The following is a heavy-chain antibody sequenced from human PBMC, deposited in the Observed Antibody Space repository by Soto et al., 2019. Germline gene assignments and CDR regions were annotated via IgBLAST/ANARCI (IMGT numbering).Heavy chain of an antibody. V-gene: IGHV3-30*18. D-gene: IGHD3-16*01. CDR1: GFTFSSYG. CDR3: AKVGEATTFQYAFDI. CDR2: ISYDGSNK. J-gene: IGHJ3*02. Sequence: GGSLRLSCAASGFTFSSYGMHWVRQAPGKGLEWVAVISYDGSNKYYADSVKGRFTISRDNSKNTLYLQMNSLRAEDAAVYYCAKVGEATTFQYAFDIWGQGTMVTVSS.